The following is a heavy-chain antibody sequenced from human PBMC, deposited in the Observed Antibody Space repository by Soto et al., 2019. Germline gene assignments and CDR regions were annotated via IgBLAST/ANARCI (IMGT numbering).Heavy chain of an antibody. CDR2: IYYSGST. D-gene: IGHD4-17*01. Sequence: SETLSLTCTVSGGSISSYYWSWIRQPPGKGLEWIGYIYYSGSTNYNPSLKSRVTISVDTSKNQFSLKLSSVTAADTAVYYCAGVGYGGAFDIWGQGTMVTVSS. J-gene: IGHJ3*02. V-gene: IGHV4-59*08. CDR3: AGVGYGGAFDI. CDR1: GGSISSYY.